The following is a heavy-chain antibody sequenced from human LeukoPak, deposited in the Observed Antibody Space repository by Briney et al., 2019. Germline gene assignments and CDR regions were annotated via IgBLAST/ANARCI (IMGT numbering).Heavy chain of an antibody. D-gene: IGHD3-9*01. J-gene: IGHJ4*02. CDR2: INHSGST. Sequence: PSETLSLTCAVYGGSFSGYYWSWIRQPPGKGLEWIGEINHSGSTNYNPSLKSRVTISVDTSKNQFSLKLSSVTAADTAVYYCARGRHFDWPLDYWGQGTLVTVSS. CDR3: ARGRHFDWPLDY. V-gene: IGHV4-34*01. CDR1: GGSFSGYY.